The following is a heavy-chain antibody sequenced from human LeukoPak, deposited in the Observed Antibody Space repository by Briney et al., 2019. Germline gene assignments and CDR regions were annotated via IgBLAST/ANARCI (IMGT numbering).Heavy chain of an antibody. Sequence: SETLSLTCTVSGGSISSYYWSWIRQPPGKGLEWIGYIYYSGSTNYNPSLKSRITISVDTSKNQFSLKLSSVTAVDTAVYYCATWRYCSGGSCYGNYYMDVWGKGTTVTVSS. D-gene: IGHD2-15*01. CDR1: GGSISSYY. CDR2: IYYSGST. J-gene: IGHJ6*03. V-gene: IGHV4-59*01. CDR3: ATWRYCSGGSCYGNYYMDV.